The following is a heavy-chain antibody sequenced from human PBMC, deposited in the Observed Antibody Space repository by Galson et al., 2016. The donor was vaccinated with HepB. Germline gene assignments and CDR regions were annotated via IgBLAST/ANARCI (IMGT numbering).Heavy chain of an antibody. D-gene: IGHD3-10*01. CDR2: ISSGSSQI. CDR3: ARDYEKIRGVFRTGLIDC. J-gene: IGHJ4*02. CDR1: GFTFSSYS. V-gene: IGHV3-21*01. Sequence: SLRLSCATSGFTFSSYSMNWVRQAPGKGLEWVSSISSGSSQIYYADSVKGRFTISRDNAMNSLYLQMNTLRAEDTAVYYCARDYEKIRGVFRTGLIDCWGQGTLVTVSS.